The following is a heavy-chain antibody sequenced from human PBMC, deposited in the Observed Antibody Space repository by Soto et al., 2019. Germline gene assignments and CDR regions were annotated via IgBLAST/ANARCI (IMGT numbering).Heavy chain of an antibody. CDR3: ATLGHYDFWSGFRKGNWFDP. D-gene: IGHD3-3*01. V-gene: IGHV4-34*01. CDR1: GGSFIGYY. CDR2: INHSGST. J-gene: IGHJ5*02. Sequence: QVQLQQWGAGLLKPSETVSLTCAVYGGSFIGYYGTWIRQHPGKGLEWIGEINHSGSTNYNPSLKSRVTISADTSKNQFSLRLSSVTAADTAVYYCATLGHYDFWSGFRKGNWFDPWGQGTLVTVSS.